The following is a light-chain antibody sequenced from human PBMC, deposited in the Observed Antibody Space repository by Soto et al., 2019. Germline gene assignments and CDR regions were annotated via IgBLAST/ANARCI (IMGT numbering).Light chain of an antibody. Sequence: IQMTQSPPSLRASVGARVSITCRASQTISGHLNWYQQKPGKAPKVLIYDASSLKSGVPSRFSGSGSGTDFTLTISTLQPEDFATYYCQQLNTYPWTFGQGTKVDIK. V-gene: IGKV1-13*02. CDR2: DAS. J-gene: IGKJ1*01. CDR1: QTISGH. CDR3: QQLNTYPWT.